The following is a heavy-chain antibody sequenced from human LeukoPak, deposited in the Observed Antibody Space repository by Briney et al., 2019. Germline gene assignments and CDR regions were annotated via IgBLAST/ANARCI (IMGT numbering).Heavy chain of an antibody. D-gene: IGHD3-10*01. J-gene: IGHJ6*02. CDR2: INPNSGGT. CDR3: ARDLRRITMVRGVIAMDV. CDR1: GDTFGSYA. V-gene: IGHV1-2*02. Sequence: ASVKVSCKAPGDTFGSYAISWVRQAHGQGLEWMGWINPNSGGTNYAQKFQGRVTMTRDTSISTAYMELSRLRSDDTAVYYCARDLRRITMVRGVIAMDVWGQGTTVTVSS.